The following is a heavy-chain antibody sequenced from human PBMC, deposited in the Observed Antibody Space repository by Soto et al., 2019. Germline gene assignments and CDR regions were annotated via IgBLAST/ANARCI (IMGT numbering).Heavy chain of an antibody. CDR3: AREDGKVGGSSAFDF. J-gene: IGHJ4*02. CDR2: INGRSNYL. Sequence: NPGGSLRLSCAWSGFTFSTYTLNWVRQAPGHGLEWVASINGRSNYLYYSDSVKGRFTISRDNAKNSLYLQMNRLRAEDTAIYYCAREDGKVGGSSAFDFWGLGSLVTVSS. D-gene: IGHD1-26*01. CDR1: GFTFSTYT. V-gene: IGHV3-21*01.